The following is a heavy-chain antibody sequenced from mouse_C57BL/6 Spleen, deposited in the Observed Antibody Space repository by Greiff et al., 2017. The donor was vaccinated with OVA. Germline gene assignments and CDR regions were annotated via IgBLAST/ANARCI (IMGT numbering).Heavy chain of an antibody. D-gene: IGHD3-2*02. CDR3: ASTAQAFYAMDY. CDR2: ISNGGGST. CDR1: GFTFSDYY. J-gene: IGHJ4*01. Sequence: EVQLVESGGGLVQPGGSLKLSCAASGFTFSDYYMYWVRQTPEKRLEWVAYISNGGGSTYYPDTVKGRFTISRDNAKNTLYLQMSRLKSEDTAMYYCASTAQAFYAMDYWGQGTSVTVSS. V-gene: IGHV5-12*01.